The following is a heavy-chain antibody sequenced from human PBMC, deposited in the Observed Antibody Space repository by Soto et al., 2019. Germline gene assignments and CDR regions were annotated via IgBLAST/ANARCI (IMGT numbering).Heavy chain of an antibody. CDR1: GYRFTSYY. CDR3: ARSRGAAAGINWFDP. D-gene: IGHD6-13*01. Sequence: QVQVVQSGGEVKKPGASVKISCKASGYRFTSYYMHWVRQAPGQGLEWMGIINPNSGITNYAQNFQGRVTMTRDTSTSTVYRELSSLKSEDTAVYYCARSRGAAAGINWFDPWGQGTLVTVSS. V-gene: IGHV1-46*03. J-gene: IGHJ5*02. CDR2: INPNSGIT.